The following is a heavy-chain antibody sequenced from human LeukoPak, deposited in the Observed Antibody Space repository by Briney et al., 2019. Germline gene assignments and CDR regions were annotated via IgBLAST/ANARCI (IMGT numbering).Heavy chain of an antibody. Sequence: SQTLSLTCAVSGGSISSGGYSWSWIRQPPGKGLEWIGYIYHSGSTYYNPSLKSRVTISVDRSKNQFSLKLSSVTAADTAAYYCARGYCSGGSCYSYYFDYWGQGTLVTVSS. J-gene: IGHJ4*02. CDR1: GGSISSGGYS. CDR3: ARGYCSGGSCYSYYFDY. CDR2: IYHSGST. V-gene: IGHV4-30-2*01. D-gene: IGHD2-15*01.